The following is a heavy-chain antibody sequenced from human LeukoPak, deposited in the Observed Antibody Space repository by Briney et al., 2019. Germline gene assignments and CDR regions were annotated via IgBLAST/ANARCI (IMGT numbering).Heavy chain of an antibody. CDR1: GGSISGSNYY. CDR3: ARHYGDYVGQYFQH. Sequence: PSETLPLTCIVSGGSISGSNYYWGWIRQPPGKGLEWIGSIYDRGSTYYNPSLKSRVAISVDTSKNQFSLRLSFVTAADTAVYYCARHYGDYVGQYFQHWGQGTLVTVSS. D-gene: IGHD4-17*01. V-gene: IGHV4-39*01. J-gene: IGHJ1*01. CDR2: IYDRGST.